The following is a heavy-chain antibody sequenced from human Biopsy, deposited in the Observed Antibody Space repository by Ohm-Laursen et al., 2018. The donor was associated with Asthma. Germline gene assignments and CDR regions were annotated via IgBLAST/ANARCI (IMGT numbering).Heavy chain of an antibody. CDR2: ISSSSSTI. D-gene: IGHD5-18*01. CDR1: GFTFSSYS. Sequence: SQRLSCAASGFTFSSYSMNWVRQAPGKGLEWVSYISSSSSTIYYPDSVKGRFTISRDNAKNSLYPQMNSLRDEDTAVYYCARFKRGYSYGYAGVFDSWGQGTLVTVSS. J-gene: IGHJ4*02. V-gene: IGHV3-48*02. CDR3: ARFKRGYSYGYAGVFDS.